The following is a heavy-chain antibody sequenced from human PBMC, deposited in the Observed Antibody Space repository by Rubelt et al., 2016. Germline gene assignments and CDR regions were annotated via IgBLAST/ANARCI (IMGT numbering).Heavy chain of an antibody. CDR2: IIPIFGTA. CDR1: GGTFSSYA. Sequence: ATGGTFSSYAISWVRQAPGQGLEWMGGIIPIFGTANYAQKFQGRVTMTEDTSTDTAYMELSSLRSEDTAVYYCATEYYDSSGYPLRGTFDYWGQGTLVTVSS. CDR3: ATEYYDSSGYPLRGTFDY. J-gene: IGHJ4*02. D-gene: IGHD3-22*01. V-gene: IGHV1-69*06.